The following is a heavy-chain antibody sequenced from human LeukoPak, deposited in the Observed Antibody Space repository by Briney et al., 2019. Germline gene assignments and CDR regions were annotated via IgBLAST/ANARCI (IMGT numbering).Heavy chain of an antibody. CDR1: GFIFSTYE. CDR3: ARGAGYVFDY. Sequence: WGSLRLSCAASGFIFSTYEINWVRQAPGKGLEWVSCISTSGDTTYYADSVEVRFTVSRDNAKNSLFMQMNSLRAEDTGIYYCARGAGYVFDYWGQGTLVAISS. J-gene: IGHJ4*02. CDR2: ISTSGDTT. V-gene: IGHV3-48*03. D-gene: IGHD2-15*01.